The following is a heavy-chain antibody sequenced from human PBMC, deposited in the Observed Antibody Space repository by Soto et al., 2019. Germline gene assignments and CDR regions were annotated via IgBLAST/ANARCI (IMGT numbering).Heavy chain of an antibody. CDR2: INHSGST. CDR1: GGSFSGYY. Sequence: SETQSLTCAVYGGSFSGYYGSWIRQPPGMGLEWIGEINHSGSTNYNPSLKSRVTISVDTSKNQFSLKLSSVTAADTAVYYCARAKGRYPSRGYYYMDVWGKGTTVTVSS. CDR3: ARAKGRYPSRGYYYMDV. J-gene: IGHJ6*03. V-gene: IGHV4-34*01. D-gene: IGHD3-10*01.